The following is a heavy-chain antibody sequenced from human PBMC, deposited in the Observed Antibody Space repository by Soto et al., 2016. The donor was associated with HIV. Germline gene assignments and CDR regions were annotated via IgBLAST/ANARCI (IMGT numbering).Heavy chain of an antibody. D-gene: IGHD3-22*01. CDR3: ARVNHYYDSSSYYSPYFDF. CDR2: INSDGSST. CDR1: GFTFSDYW. Sequence: EVQLVESGGGLVQSGGSLRLSCAAPGFTFSDYWMHWVRQAPGKGLVWVSRINSDGSSTSYADSVKGRFTISRDNAKNTLYLQMNSLGAEDTAVYYCARVNHYYDSSSYYSPYFDFWGQGTLVTVSS. J-gene: IGHJ4*02. V-gene: IGHV3-74*01.